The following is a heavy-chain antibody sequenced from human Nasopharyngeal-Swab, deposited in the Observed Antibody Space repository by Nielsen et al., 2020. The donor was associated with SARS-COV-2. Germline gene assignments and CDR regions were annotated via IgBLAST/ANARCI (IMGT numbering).Heavy chain of an antibody. CDR1: GYTFTSYA. Sequence: SVKVSCKASGYTFTSYAISWVRQAPGQGLEWMGRIIPILGIANYAQKFQGRVTITADKSTSTAYMELSSLRSEDTAVYYCARRPYYYDSSGYASWYFDLWGRGTLVTVSS. D-gene: IGHD3-22*01. V-gene: IGHV1-69*04. CDR3: ARRPYYYDSSGYASWYFDL. J-gene: IGHJ2*01. CDR2: IIPILGIA.